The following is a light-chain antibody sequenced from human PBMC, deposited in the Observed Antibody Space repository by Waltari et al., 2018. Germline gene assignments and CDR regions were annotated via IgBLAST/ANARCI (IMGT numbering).Light chain of an antibody. Sequence: PVMTQPPSASWTPGQRLTIPSSGGRSKIASRYVDWYHQLPEPAPKLLIYRNNQRPSGVPARFSGSKSGTSASLAISGLRSEDEADYYCAAWDDSLLGVFGGGTKLTVL. CDR3: AAWDDSLLGV. CDR1: RSKIASRY. V-gene: IGLV1-47*01. CDR2: RNN. J-gene: IGLJ2*01.